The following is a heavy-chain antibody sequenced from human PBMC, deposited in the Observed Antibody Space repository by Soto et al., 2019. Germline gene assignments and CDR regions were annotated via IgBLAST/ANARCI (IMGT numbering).Heavy chain of an antibody. V-gene: IGHV4-30-4*01. J-gene: IGHJ4*02. CDR3: AREGIAAAGTLYY. CDR2: IYYSGST. D-gene: IGHD6-13*01. Sequence: PSETLSLTCTVSGGSISSGDYYWSWIRQPPGKGLEWIGYIYYSGSTYYNPSLKSRVTISVDTSKNQFSLKLSSVTAADTAVYYCAREGIAAAGTLYYWGQGTLVTVSS. CDR1: GGSISSGDYY.